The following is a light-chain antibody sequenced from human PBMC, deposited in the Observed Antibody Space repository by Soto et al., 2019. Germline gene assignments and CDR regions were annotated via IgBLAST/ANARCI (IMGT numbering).Light chain of an antibody. CDR1: QTVRNNY. Sequence: EFVLTQSPGTLSLSPGERATLSCRASQTVRNNYLAWYQQKPGQAPRLLIYDASSRATGSPDRFSGGGSGTDFTLTISRLEPEDFAVYYCQQYHSWPAFGRGTRVEIK. CDR2: DAS. J-gene: IGKJ4*02. CDR3: QQYHSWPA. V-gene: IGKV3-20*01.